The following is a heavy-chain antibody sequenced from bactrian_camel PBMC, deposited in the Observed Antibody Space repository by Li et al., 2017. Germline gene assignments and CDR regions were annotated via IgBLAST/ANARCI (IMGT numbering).Heavy chain of an antibody. Sequence: HVQLVESGGGSVQSGGSLRLSCVASGYRRKCMGWFRQAPGKEREGVASIYTGGGMEHGVTYYADSVKGRFIISQDNAKNALYLQMNSLRPEDTARYYSAADPRPCSARPAAVSRYSYRGQGTQVTVS. CDR3: AADPRPCSARPAAVSRYSY. V-gene: IGHV3S54*01. D-gene: IGHD2*01. CDR1: GYRRKC. J-gene: IGHJ4*01. CDR2: IYTGGGMEHGVT.